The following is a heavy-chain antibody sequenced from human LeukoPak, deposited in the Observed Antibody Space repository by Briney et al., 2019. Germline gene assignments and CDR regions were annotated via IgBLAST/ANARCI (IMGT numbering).Heavy chain of an antibody. CDR2: ISYDGRVQ. V-gene: IGHV3-30*18. J-gene: IGHJ6*03. CDR1: GFTFNNYG. D-gene: IGHD5-12*01. CDR3: AKGYSGYEPHNWYGSSVEYYYYMDV. Sequence: GGSLRLSCAASGFTFNNYGMHWVRQAPGKGLEWVAVISYDGRVQYYADSVKGRFTISRDNSKSTLYLQMNSLTAEDTAVYYCAKGYSGYEPHNWYGSSVEYYYYMDVWGKGTTVTVSS.